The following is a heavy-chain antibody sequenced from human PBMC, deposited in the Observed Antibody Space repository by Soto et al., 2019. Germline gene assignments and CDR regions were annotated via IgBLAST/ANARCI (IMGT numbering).Heavy chain of an antibody. CDR2: INHSGST. Sequence: PSETLSLTCAVYGGSFSGYYWTWIRQPPGTGLEWIGEINHSGSTNYNPSLKSRVTISVDTSKNQFSLKLTSVTAADTAVYFCARSREMYYYDNSAYYAHWGQGTLVTVSS. V-gene: IGHV4-34*01. CDR3: ARSREMYYYDNSAYYAH. CDR1: GGSFSGYY. J-gene: IGHJ4*02. D-gene: IGHD3-22*01.